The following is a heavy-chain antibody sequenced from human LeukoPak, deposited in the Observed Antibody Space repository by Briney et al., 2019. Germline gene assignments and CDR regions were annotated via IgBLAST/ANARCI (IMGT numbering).Heavy chain of an antibody. CDR3: ARVWELAWALGY. Sequence: GASVKVSCMASGYTFTSYDINWVRQATGQGLEWMGWMNPNSGNTGYAQKFQGRVTMTRNTSISTAYMELSSLRSEDTAVYYCARVWELAWALGYWGQGTLVTVSS. V-gene: IGHV1-8*01. J-gene: IGHJ4*02. D-gene: IGHD1-26*01. CDR2: MNPNSGNT. CDR1: GYTFTSYD.